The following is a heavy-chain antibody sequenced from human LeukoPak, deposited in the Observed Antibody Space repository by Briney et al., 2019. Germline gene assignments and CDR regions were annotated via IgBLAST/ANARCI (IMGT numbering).Heavy chain of an antibody. V-gene: IGHV3-23*01. CDR2: ISGSGGST. Sequence: GASLRLSCAASGFTFSSYAMSWVRQAPGKGLEWVSAISGSGGSTYYADSVKGRFTISRDNSKNTLYLQMNSLRAEDTAVYYCAKDFEGDCGDSPFDYWGQGTLVTVSS. D-gene: IGHD4-17*01. CDR3: AKDFEGDCGDSPFDY. J-gene: IGHJ4*02. CDR1: GFTFSSYA.